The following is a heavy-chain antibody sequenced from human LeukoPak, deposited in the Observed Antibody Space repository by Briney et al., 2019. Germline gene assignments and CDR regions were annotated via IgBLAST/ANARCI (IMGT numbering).Heavy chain of an antibody. Sequence: GGSLRLSCAASGFTFSSYSMNWVRQAPGKGLEWVSSISSSSSYIYYADSVKGRFTISRDNAKNSLYLQMNSLRAEDTAVYYCARADVAARRCFDYWGQGTLVTVSS. D-gene: IGHD6-6*01. CDR2: ISSSSSYI. CDR1: GFTFSSYS. V-gene: IGHV3-21*01. J-gene: IGHJ4*02. CDR3: ARADVAARRCFDY.